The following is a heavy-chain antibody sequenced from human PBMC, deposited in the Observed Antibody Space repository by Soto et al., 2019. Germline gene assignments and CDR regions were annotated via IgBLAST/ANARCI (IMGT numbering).Heavy chain of an antibody. D-gene: IGHD3-10*01. CDR1: GIPVSSNY. CDR3: ARDGPYYYASRMDV. Sequence: EVQLVESGGGLVQPGGSLRLSCVASGIPVSSNYMTWVRQAPGKGLEWVSVLHSGGDTYYANSVKGRFTISRHDSTNTVFLQINILTAEDTAVYYCARDGPYYYASRMDVWGQGTTITVSS. J-gene: IGHJ6*02. CDR2: LHSGGDT. V-gene: IGHV3-53*04.